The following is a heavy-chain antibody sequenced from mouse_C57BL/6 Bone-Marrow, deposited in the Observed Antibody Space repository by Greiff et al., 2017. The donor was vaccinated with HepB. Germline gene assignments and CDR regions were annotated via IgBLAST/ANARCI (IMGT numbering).Heavy chain of an antibody. D-gene: IGHD1-1*01. CDR3: ARHYYGSSPPFAY. V-gene: IGHV5-9*01. CDR1: GFTFSSYT. CDR2: ISGGGGNT. J-gene: IGHJ3*01. Sequence: EVKLVESGGGLVKPGGSLKLSCAASGFTFSSYTMSWVRQTPEKRLEWVATISGGGGNTYYPDSVKGRFTISRDNAKNTLYLQMSSLRSEDTALYYCARHYYGSSPPFAYWGQGTLVTVSA.